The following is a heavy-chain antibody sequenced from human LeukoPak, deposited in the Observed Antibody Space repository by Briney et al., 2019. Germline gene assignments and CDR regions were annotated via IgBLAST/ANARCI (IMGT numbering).Heavy chain of an antibody. Sequence: ASVKVSCKASGYTFTSYGISWVRQAPGQRLECMGWISAYNGNTNYAQKFQGRVTMTTDTSTSTAYMELRSLRSDDTAVYYCARDLESSGWYWFDPWGQGTLVSVSS. D-gene: IGHD6-19*01. CDR2: ISAYNGNT. V-gene: IGHV1-18*01. CDR1: GYTFTSYG. CDR3: ARDLESSGWYWFDP. J-gene: IGHJ5*02.